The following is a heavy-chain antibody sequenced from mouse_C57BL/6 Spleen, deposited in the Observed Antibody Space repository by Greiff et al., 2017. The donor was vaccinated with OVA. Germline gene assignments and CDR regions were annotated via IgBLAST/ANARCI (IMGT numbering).Heavy chain of an antibody. Sequence: VQLQQPGAELVKPGASVKLSCKASGYTFTSYWMHWVKQRPGQGLEWIGMIHPNSGSTNYNEKFKSKATLTVDKSSSTAYMQLSSLTSEDSAVYYCARSSGYPYAMDYWGQGTSVTVSS. V-gene: IGHV1-64*01. CDR1: GYTFTSYW. CDR3: ARSSGYPYAMDY. J-gene: IGHJ4*01. CDR2: IHPNSGST. D-gene: IGHD3-2*02.